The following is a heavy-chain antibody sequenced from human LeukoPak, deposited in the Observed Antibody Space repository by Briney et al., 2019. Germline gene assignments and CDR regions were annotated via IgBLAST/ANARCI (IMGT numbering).Heavy chain of an antibody. CDR1: GGSFSGYY. D-gene: IGHD5-12*01. V-gene: IGHV4-34*01. CDR3: ARGDGKPIVATPHLSTTPTVHYFDY. CDR2: INRSGST. Sequence: SETLSLTCAAYGGSFSGYYWSWIRQPPGKGLEWIGEINRSGSTNYNPSLKSRVTISVDTSKNQFSLKLSSVTAADTAVYYCARGDGKPIVATPHLSTTPTVHYFDYWGQGTLVTVSS. J-gene: IGHJ4*02.